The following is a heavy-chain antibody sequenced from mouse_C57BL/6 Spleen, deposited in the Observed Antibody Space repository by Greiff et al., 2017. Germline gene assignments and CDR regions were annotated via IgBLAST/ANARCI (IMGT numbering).Heavy chain of an antibody. CDR1: GFTFNTYA. Sequence: DVMLVESGGGLVQPKGSLKLSCAASGFTFNTYAMHWVRQAPGKGLEWVARIRSKSSNYATYYADSVKDRFTISRDDSQSMLYLQMNNLKTEDTAMYYCVRDRYYGSSYSYYYAMDYWGQGTSVTVSS. CDR2: IRSKSSNYAT. CDR3: VRDRYYGSSYSYYYAMDY. D-gene: IGHD1-1*01. V-gene: IGHV10-3*01. J-gene: IGHJ4*01.